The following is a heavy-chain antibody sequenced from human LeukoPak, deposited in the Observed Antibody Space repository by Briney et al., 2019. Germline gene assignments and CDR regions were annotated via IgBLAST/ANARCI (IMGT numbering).Heavy chain of an antibody. V-gene: IGHV3-23*01. J-gene: IGHJ4*02. CDR3: AKYREALAGTRGFYFDY. D-gene: IGHD6-19*01. CDR2: ISGSGGST. Sequence: GGSLRLSCAASGFTFSSYAMSWVRQAPGKGLEWVSAISGSGGSTYYADSVKGRFTISRDNSKSTLYLQMNSLGAEDTAVYYCAKYREALAGTRGFYFDYWGQGTLVTVSS. CDR1: GFTFSSYA.